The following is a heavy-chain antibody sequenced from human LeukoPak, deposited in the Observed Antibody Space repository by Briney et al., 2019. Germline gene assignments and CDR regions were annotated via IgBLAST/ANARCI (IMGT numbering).Heavy chain of an antibody. CDR2: ISSSSSYI. CDR3: AGQPSYYYDKAFDI. V-gene: IGHV3-21*01. J-gene: IGHJ3*02. Sequence: GGSLRLSCAASGFTFSSYSMNWVRQAPGKGLEWVSSISSSSSYIYYADSVKGRFTISRDNAKNSLYLQMNSLRAEDTAVYYCAGQPSYYYDKAFDIWGQGTMVTVSS. CDR1: GFTFSSYS. D-gene: IGHD3-22*01.